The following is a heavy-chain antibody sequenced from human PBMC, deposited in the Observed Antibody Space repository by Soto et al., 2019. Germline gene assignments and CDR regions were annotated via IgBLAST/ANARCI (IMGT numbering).Heavy chain of an antibody. D-gene: IGHD3-10*01. V-gene: IGHV4-59*01. CDR3: ARDGYDGSGSPYPAY. J-gene: IGHJ4*02. CDR1: GGSMSEYF. CDR2: IYYLGST. Sequence: TLSLTCSVSGGSMSEYFWSWIWQSPVKGLEWIGYIYYLGSTDYNPSLKSRVTISVDTSKRQFSLRLTSVTAADTAVYYCARDGYDGSGSPYPAYWGPGTQVTVSS.